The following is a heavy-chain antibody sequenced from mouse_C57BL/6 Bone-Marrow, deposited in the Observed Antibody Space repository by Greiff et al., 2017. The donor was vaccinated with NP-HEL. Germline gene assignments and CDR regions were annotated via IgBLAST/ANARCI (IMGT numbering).Heavy chain of an antibody. V-gene: IGHV5-17*01. J-gene: IGHJ3*01. CDR3: ATLGVTY. CDR2: ISSGSSTI. Sequence: EVKVVESGGGLVKPGGSLKLSCAASGFTFSDYGMHWVRQAPEKGLEWVAYISSGSSTIYYADTVKGRFTISRDNAKNTLFLQMTSLRSEDTAMYYCATLGVTYWGQGTLVTVSA. CDR1: GFTFSDYG.